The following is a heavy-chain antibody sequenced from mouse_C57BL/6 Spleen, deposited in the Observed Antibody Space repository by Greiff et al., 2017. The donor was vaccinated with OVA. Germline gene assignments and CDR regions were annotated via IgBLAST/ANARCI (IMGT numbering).Heavy chain of an antibody. CDR1: GYTFTSYW. CDR3: ARNLVRRGGFDY. CDR2: IYPSDSET. Sequence: QVHVKQPGAELVRPGSSVKLSCKASGYTFTSYWMDWVKQRPGQGLEWIGNIYPSDSETHYNQKFKDKATLTVDKSSSTAYMQLSSLTSEDSAVYYCARNLVRRGGFDYWGQGTTLTVSS. D-gene: IGHD2-14*01. V-gene: IGHV1-61*01. J-gene: IGHJ2*01.